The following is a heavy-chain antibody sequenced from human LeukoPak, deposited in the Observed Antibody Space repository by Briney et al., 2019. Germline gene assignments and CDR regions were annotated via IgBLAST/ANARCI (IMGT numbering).Heavy chain of an antibody. CDR2: IYHSGST. CDR1: GYSISSGYY. V-gene: IGHV4-38-2*02. CDR3: ARDPSSWYGDYYYYMDV. Sequence: SETLSLTCTVSGYSISSGYYWGWIRQPPGKGLEWIGSIYHSGSTNYNPSLKSRVTISVDTSKNQFSLKLSSVTAADTAVYYCARDPSSWYGDYYYYMDVWGKGTTVTVSS. D-gene: IGHD6-13*01. J-gene: IGHJ6*03.